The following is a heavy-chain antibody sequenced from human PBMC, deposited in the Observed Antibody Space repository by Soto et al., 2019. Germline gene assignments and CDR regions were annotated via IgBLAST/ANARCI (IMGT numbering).Heavy chain of an antibody. CDR1: GYSFTSYW. Sequence: PGESLKISCKGSGYSFTSYWISWVLQIPWKGLEWMGRIDPSDSYTNCSPSFQGHVTISADKSISTAYLQWSSLKASDTAMYYCARQGMITRTEYGMDGWGQGNTVTVAS. CDR3: ARQGMITRTEYGMDG. J-gene: IGHJ6*02. V-gene: IGHV5-10-1*01. D-gene: IGHD3-16*01. CDR2: IDPSDSYT.